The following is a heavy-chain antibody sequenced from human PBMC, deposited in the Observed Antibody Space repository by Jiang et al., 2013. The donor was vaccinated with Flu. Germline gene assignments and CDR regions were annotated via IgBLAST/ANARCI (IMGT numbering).Heavy chain of an antibody. D-gene: IGHD3-22*01. V-gene: IGHV1-69*01. Sequence: RQAPGQGLEWMGGIIPIFGTANYAQKFQGRVTITADESTSTAYMELSSLRSEDTAVYYCARGPYYYDSSEDYYYYYYMDVWGKGTTVTVSS. CDR2: IIPIFGTA. J-gene: IGHJ6*03. CDR3: ARGPYYYDSSEDYYYYYYMDV.